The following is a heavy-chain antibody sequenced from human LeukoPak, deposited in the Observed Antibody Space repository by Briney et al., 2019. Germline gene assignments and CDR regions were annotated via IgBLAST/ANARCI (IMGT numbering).Heavy chain of an antibody. CDR1: GFTFSSYS. Sequence: TGGSLRLSCAGSGFTFSSYSMHWVRQAPGKGLEFVSAISSNGRRTYYANSVKGRFTISRDISKNTLYLQMGSLRAEDMAVYYCARVDYGSGCDSWGQGTLVTVSS. J-gene: IGHJ4*02. D-gene: IGHD6-19*01. V-gene: IGHV3-64*01. CDR3: ARVDYGSGCDS. CDR2: ISSNGRRT.